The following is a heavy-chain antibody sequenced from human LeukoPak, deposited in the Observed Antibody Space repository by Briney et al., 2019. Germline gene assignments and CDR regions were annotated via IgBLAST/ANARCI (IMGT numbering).Heavy chain of an antibody. V-gene: IGHV3-74*01. CDR3: AKDHYWSIDY. J-gene: IGHJ4*02. D-gene: IGHD3-3*01. Sequence: GGSLRLSCAASGFTFSSYWMHWVRQAPGKGLVWVSRINGDGSSTRYADSVKGRFTISRDIAKNTLYLQMNSLRAEDTGVYYCAKDHYWSIDYWGRGTLVTVSS. CDR1: GFTFSSYW. CDR2: INGDGSST.